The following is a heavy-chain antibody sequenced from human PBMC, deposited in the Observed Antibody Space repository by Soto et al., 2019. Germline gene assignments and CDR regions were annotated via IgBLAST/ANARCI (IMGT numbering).Heavy chain of an antibody. V-gene: IGHV1-69*13. Sequence: ASVKVSCKASGGTFSSYAISWVRQAPGQGLEWMGGIIPIFGTANYAQKFQGRVTITADESTSTAYMELSSLRSEDTAVYYCAKMTLDYYGSGSQDYSYYGMDVWGQATTVTVSS. CDR3: AKMTLDYYGSGSQDYSYYGMDV. J-gene: IGHJ6*01. CDR2: IIPIFGTA. D-gene: IGHD3-10*01. CDR1: GGTFSSYA.